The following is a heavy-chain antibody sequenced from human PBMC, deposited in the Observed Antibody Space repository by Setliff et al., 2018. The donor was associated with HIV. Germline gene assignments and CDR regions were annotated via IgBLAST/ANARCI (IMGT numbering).Heavy chain of an antibody. Sequence: SETLSLTCAVSGYAISTAYYWGWIRQPPGKGLEWIGSVYHSGTTYYNPSLKSRVTISVDMSNNQFSLKVTSVTAADTAVYYCMRGRSITIFGVAYFDFWGQGTQVTVSS. CDR2: VYHSGTT. CDR1: GYAISTAYY. V-gene: IGHV4-38-2*01. D-gene: IGHD3-3*01. J-gene: IGHJ4*02. CDR3: MRGRSITIFGVAYFDF.